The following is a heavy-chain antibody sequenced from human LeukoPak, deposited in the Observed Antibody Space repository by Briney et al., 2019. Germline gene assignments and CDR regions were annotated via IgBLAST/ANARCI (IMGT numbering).Heavy chain of an antibody. CDR1: GFTFSSYE. V-gene: IGHV3-23*01. J-gene: IGHJ4*02. D-gene: IGHD3-16*01. CDR2: ISGSGSST. CDR3: AKGAEDYVWGSIGF. Sequence: PGGSLRLSCAASGFTFSSYEMNWVRQAPGKGLEWVSVISGSGSSTYYADSVKGRFAISRDNSKNMLYVQMNSLRAEDSAVYYCAKGAEDYVWGSIGFWGQGILVTVSS.